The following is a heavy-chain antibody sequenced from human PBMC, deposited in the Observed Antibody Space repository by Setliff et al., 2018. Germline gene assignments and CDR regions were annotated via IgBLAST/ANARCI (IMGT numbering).Heavy chain of an antibody. D-gene: IGHD3-22*01. CDR2: VHGGNGDS. J-gene: IGHJ4*02. Sequence: ASVKVSCKASGYIFTNYNVYWLRQAPGQTLELMGHVHGGNGDSKYSEKFQGRLTITRDISATTADMELFSLKSEDTAVYYCASDVIVVAGTGTNYWGQGTLVTVSS. CDR3: ASDVIVVAGTGTNY. V-gene: IGHV1-3*01. CDR1: GYIFTNYN.